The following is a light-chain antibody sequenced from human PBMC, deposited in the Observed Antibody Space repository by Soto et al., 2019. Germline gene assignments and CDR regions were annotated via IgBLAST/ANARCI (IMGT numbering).Light chain of an antibody. CDR3: QHYNSYSEA. J-gene: IGKJ1*01. Sequence: DIQMTQSPSTLSGSVGDRVTITCRASPTISSWFAWYQQKPGKAPKLLIYKASTLKSGVPSRFSVSGSGTEFTLTISSLQPDDFATYDCQHYNSYSEAFGQGTKVELK. CDR2: KAS. V-gene: IGKV1-5*03. CDR1: PTISSW.